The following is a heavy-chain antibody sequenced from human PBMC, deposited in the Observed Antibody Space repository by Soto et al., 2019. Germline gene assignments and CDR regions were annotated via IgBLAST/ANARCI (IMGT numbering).Heavy chain of an antibody. V-gene: IGHV1-69*01. Sequence: QVQLVQSGAEVKKPGSSVKVSCKASGGTFSSYAISWVRQAPGQGLEWMGGIIPIFGTANYAQKFQGRVTITADESTSAAYMELSSLRSEDTAVYYCARVLHQPSGWTDGVVYWGQGSLVTVSS. CDR2: IIPIFGTA. D-gene: IGHD6-19*01. CDR1: GGTFSSYA. CDR3: ARVLHQPSGWTDGVVY. J-gene: IGHJ4*02.